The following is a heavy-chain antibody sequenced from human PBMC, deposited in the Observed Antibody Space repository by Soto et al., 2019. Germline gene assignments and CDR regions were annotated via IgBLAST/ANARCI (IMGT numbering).Heavy chain of an antibody. CDR3: ARIPTYATNWFDP. D-gene: IGHD4-17*01. V-gene: IGHV2-26*01. J-gene: IGHJ5*02. CDR1: GFSLSNARMG. CDR2: IFSNDEK. Sequence: QVTLKESGPVLVNPTETLTLTCTVSGFSLSNARMGVSWIRQPPGKALEWLAHIFSNDEKSYSTSLKSRLTISKDTSKSQVVLTMTNMDPVDTATYYCARIPTYATNWFDPWGQGTLVTVSS.